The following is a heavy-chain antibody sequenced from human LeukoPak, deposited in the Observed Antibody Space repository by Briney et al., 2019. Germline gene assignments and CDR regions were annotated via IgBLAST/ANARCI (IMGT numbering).Heavy chain of an antibody. CDR1: GYTFTTHN. D-gene: IGHD3-3*01. V-gene: IGHV1-18*01. J-gene: IGHJ4*02. Sequence: ASVKVSCKASGYTFTTHNINWVRQAPGQGLEWMGWISAYNGNTNFAQKFQGKVTMTTDTSTNTAYMELRSLTSDDTAVYYCAREKDGPRVTIFGVAPSYFDYWGQGTLVTVSS. CDR2: ISAYNGNT. CDR3: AREKDGPRVTIFGVAPSYFDY.